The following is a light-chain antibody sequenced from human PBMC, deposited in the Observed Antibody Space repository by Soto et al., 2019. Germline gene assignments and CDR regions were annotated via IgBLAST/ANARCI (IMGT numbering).Light chain of an antibody. CDR3: QQYGSSPRT. Sequence: IVLTQSPVTLSLSPEEGATLSCMSSQSVSNSYLAWYQQKPGQAPRLLIYGASSRATGIPDRFSGSGSGTDFTLTISRLEPEDFAVYYCQQYGSSPRTFGQGTKVDIK. J-gene: IGKJ1*01. CDR2: GAS. CDR1: QSVSNSY. V-gene: IGKV3-20*01.